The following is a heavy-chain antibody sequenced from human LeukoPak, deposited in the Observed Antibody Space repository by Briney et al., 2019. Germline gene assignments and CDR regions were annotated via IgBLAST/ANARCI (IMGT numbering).Heavy chain of an antibody. D-gene: IGHD3-22*01. CDR2: IYYSGST. J-gene: IGHJ4*02. V-gene: IGHV4-30-4*08. CDR3: ARADSSGYSYYFDY. Sequence: SQTLSLTCTVSGGSISSGDYYWSWIRQPPGKGLEWIGYIYYSGSTYYNPSLKSRVTISVDTSKNQFSLKLSSVTAADTAVYYCARADSSGYSYYFDYWGQGTPVTVSS. CDR1: GGSISSGDYY.